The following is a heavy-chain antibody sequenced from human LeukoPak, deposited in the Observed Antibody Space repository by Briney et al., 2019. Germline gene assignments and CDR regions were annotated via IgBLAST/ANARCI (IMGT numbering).Heavy chain of an antibody. CDR3: TTLAGTDYYDSSGDYYYYYMDV. CDR1: GFTFSSYW. Sequence: GGSLRLSCAASGFTFSSYWMSWVRQAPGKGLEWVGRIKSKTDGGTTDYAAPVKGRFSISRDDSKNTLYLQMSSLKTEDTAVYYCTTLAGTDYYDSSGDYYYYYMDVWGKGTTVTASS. D-gene: IGHD3-22*01. J-gene: IGHJ6*03. V-gene: IGHV3-15*01. CDR2: IKSKTDGGTT.